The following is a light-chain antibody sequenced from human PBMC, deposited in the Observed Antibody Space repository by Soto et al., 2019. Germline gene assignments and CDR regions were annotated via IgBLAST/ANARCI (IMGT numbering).Light chain of an antibody. Sequence: EIVLTQSPGTLSLSPGERATLSCRASQSVSSSYLAWYQQKPGQAPRLLIYGASSRATGIPDRFSGSGSGTGFTLTISRLEPEDFAGYYCQQYGSSPRVTFGGGTTVEIK. CDR2: GAS. CDR3: QQYGSSPRVT. CDR1: QSVSSSY. J-gene: IGKJ4*01. V-gene: IGKV3-20*01.